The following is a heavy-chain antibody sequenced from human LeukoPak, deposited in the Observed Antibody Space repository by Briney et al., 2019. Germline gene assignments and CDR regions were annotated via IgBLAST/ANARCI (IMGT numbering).Heavy chain of an antibody. CDR1: GFTFSGYA. CDR3: ARDREYGLFDY. J-gene: IGHJ4*02. D-gene: IGHD2-2*01. CDR2: ISYDGSNK. Sequence: PGGSLRLSCAASGFTFSGYAMHWVRQAPGKGLEWVAVISYDGSNKYYADSVKGRFTISRDNSKNTLYLQMNSLRAEDTAVYYCARDREYGLFDYWGQGTLVTVSS. V-gene: IGHV3-30*04.